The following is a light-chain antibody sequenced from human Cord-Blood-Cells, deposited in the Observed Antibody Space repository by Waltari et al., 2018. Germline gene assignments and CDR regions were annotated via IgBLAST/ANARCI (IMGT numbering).Light chain of an antibody. CDR3: QQYYSTPYT. CDR2: WAS. J-gene: IGKJ2*01. CDR1: QRVLYSSNNKNY. Sequence: DIVMTQSPDSLAVPLGERATINCKSSQRVLYSSNNKNYLAWYQQKPVQLPKLLIYWASPRETGGPDRFSGSGSGTDFTLTISSLQAEDVAVYYCQQYYSTPYTFGQGTKLEIK. V-gene: IGKV4-1*01.